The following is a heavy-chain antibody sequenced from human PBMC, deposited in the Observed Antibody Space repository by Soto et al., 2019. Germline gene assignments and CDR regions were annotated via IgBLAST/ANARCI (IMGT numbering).Heavy chain of an antibody. V-gene: IGHV3-53*01. J-gene: IGHJ4*02. CDR2: IYTPGST. CDR3: ARGLVGSTTAFDY. D-gene: IGHD1-26*01. CDR1: GFTVSRSY. Sequence: PGGSLRLSXAASGFTVSRSYMSWVRQAPGKGLEWVSTIYTPGSTYYADSVKGRFTISRDNSKNTLYLQMNGLRAEDTAVYYCARGLVGSTTAFDYWGQGTLVTVSS.